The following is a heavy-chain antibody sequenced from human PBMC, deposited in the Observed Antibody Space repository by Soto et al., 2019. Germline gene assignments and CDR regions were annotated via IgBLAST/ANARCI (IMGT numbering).Heavy chain of an antibody. Sequence: SETLSLTCTVSGGSISSGGYYWSWIRQHPGKGLEWIGYIYYSGSTYYNPSLKSRVTISVDTSKNQFSLKLSSVTAADTAVYYCARDRAGIGDDFDIWGQVTMVTVSS. CDR1: GGSISSGGYY. V-gene: IGHV4-31*03. D-gene: IGHD3-10*01. CDR2: IYYSGST. J-gene: IGHJ3*02. CDR3: ARDRAGIGDDFDI.